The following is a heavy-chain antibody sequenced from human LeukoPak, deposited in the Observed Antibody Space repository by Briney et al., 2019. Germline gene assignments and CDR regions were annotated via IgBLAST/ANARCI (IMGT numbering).Heavy chain of an antibody. J-gene: IGHJ4*02. CDR1: GFTFTRYG. Sequence: SVKVSCKASGFTFTRYGISWVRQAPGQGLEWMGRIIPILGIANYAQKFQGRVTITADKSTSTAYMELSSLRSEDTAVYYCARDGSGYSSSWYVYWGQGTLVTVSS. V-gene: IGHV1-69*04. D-gene: IGHD6-13*01. CDR2: IIPILGIA. CDR3: ARDGSGYSSSWYVY.